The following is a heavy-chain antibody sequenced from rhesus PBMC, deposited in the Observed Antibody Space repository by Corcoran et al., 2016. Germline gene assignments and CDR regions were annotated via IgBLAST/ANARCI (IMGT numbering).Heavy chain of an antibody. CDR1: GSSFTSSW. J-gene: IGHJ4*01. V-gene: IGHV5-43*02. Sequence: EVQLVQSGAEVKRPGESLKISCKASGSSFTSSWIPWVSQMPGQGLEWVGSVFPRNSDTNYNPSFAGHVIVSADKSISNTYLQWSSLTASDTATYYCVKDLWTWSGFDYWGRGVLVTVSS. CDR3: VKDLWTWSGFDY. D-gene: IGHD2-39*01. CDR2: VFPRNSDT.